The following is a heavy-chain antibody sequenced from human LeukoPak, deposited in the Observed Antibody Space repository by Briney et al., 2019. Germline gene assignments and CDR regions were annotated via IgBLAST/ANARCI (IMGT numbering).Heavy chain of an antibody. D-gene: IGHD2-2*01. V-gene: IGHV3-30*03. CDR1: GFTFSSYG. CDR3: AMQENS. CDR2: ISYDGSNK. J-gene: IGHJ4*02. Sequence: GGSLRLSCAASGFTFSSYGMHWVRQAPGKGLEWVAVISYDGSNKYYADSAKGRFTISRDNSKNTLYLQMNSLRAEDAAVYYCAMQENSWGQGTLVTVSS.